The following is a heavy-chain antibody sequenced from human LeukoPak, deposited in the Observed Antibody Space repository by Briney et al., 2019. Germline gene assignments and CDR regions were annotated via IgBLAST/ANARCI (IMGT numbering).Heavy chain of an antibody. D-gene: IGHD6-19*01. CDR1: GYTFTTYG. CDR2: ISPYNGDT. V-gene: IGHV1-18*01. J-gene: IGHJ4*02. CDR3: ARDGAVAAVSDY. Sequence: ASVKVSCKASGYTFTTYGVTWVRQAPGQGLEWMGWISPYNGDTNYAQNLQGRVTLTTDTSTSTAYMELRSLRSDDTAVYYCARDGAVAAVSDYWGQGTLVTVSS.